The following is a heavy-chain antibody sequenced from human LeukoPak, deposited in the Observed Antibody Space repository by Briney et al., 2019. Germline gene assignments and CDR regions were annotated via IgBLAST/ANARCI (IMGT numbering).Heavy chain of an antibody. CDR2: ISGSGGST. V-gene: IGHV3-23*01. D-gene: IGHD1-26*01. CDR1: GFTFSSYA. J-gene: IGHJ6*03. CDR3: AKDGTNVYYYYMDV. Sequence: GGSLRLSCAASGFTFSSYAMSWVRQAPGKGLEWVSDISGSGGSTYYADSVKGRFTISRDNSKNTLYLQMNSLRAEDTAVYNCAKDGTNVYYYYMDVWGKGTTVTVSS.